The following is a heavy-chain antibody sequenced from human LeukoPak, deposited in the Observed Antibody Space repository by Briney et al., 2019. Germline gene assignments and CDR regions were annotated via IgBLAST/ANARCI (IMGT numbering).Heavy chain of an antibody. D-gene: IGHD6-13*01. CDR1: GGSISTSNYY. J-gene: IGHJ5*02. V-gene: IGHV4-39*07. Sequence: SETLSLTCTVSGGSISTSNYYWGWIRQPPGKGLEWIGNIFYSGSTYYSPSLKSRVTISLDTSKNQFSLKLSSVTAADTAVYYCARVGSSWYGGWFDPWGQGTLVTVSS. CDR3: ARVGSSWYGGWFDP. CDR2: IFYSGST.